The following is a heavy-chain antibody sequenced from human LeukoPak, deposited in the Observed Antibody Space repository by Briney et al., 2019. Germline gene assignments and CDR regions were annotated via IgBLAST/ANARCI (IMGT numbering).Heavy chain of an antibody. V-gene: IGHV4-59*01. CDR2: TYYTGST. J-gene: IGHJ6*02. CDR3: ARDLCSVAGTYYYYGMDV. CDR1: GGSISSYY. D-gene: IGHD6-19*01. Sequence: SETLSLTCTVSGGSISSYYWSWIRQPPGKGLEWIGYTYYTGSTNYNPSLKSRVTISVDTSKSQFSLKLNSVTAADTAVYYCARDLCSVAGTYYYYGMDVWGQGTTVTVSS.